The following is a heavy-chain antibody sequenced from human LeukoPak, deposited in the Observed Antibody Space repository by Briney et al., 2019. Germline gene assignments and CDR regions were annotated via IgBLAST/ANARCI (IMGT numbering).Heavy chain of an antibody. Sequence: GASVKVSCKASGYTFTSYYIHWVRQAPGQGLEWMGITHPSGGSAGCAQKFQDRVNMTRDTSTRTVYKELSSLRSEDTAVYYCARGGFSDYVRGEDYWGQGTLVTVSS. CDR3: ARGGFSDYVRGEDY. CDR2: THPSGGSA. D-gene: IGHD3-16*01. V-gene: IGHV1-46*01. CDR1: GYTFTSYY. J-gene: IGHJ4*02.